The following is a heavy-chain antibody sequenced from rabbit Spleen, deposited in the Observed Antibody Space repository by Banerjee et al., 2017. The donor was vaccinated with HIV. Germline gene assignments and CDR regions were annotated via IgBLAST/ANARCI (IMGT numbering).Heavy chain of an antibody. D-gene: IGHD1-1*01. CDR1: GFDFSSYG. CDR2: IYVGSGSI. Sequence: QEQVVESGGGLVQPGGSLKLSCKGSGFDFSSYGMSWVRQAPGKGLEWIGCIYVGSGSIHYASWAKGRFTMYKTSSTTVTLQLTSLTAADTATYFCARSGYVGGDYTWDLWGPGTLVTVS. V-gene: IGHV1S45*01. CDR3: ARSGYVGGDYTWDL. J-gene: IGHJ4*01.